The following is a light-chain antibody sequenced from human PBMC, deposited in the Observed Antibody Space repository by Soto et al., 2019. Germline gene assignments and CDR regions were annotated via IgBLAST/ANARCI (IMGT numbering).Light chain of an antibody. CDR1: ESVSTN. CDR2: GAS. J-gene: IGKJ1*01. Sequence: EIEMTQSPATLSLAPGERVTLSCRASESVSTNLAWYQQKAGQAPRLLIYGASSRATGIPARCSGSGSGTEFTLTISSLQSEDFAVYCCQQYSIWRTFGQGTKVDI. CDR3: QQYSIWRT. V-gene: IGKV3-15*01.